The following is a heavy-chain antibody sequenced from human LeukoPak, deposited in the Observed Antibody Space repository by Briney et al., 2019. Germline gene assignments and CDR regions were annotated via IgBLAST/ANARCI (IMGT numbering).Heavy chain of an antibody. CDR3: ARKEGMVRGVIAYNWFDP. V-gene: IGHV1-2*02. Sequence: ASVKVSCKASGYTFTGYYMHWVRQAPGQGLEWMGWINPNSGGTNYAQKFQGRVTMTRDTSISTAYMELSRLRSDDTAVYYCARKEGMVRGVIAYNWFDPWGQGALVTVSS. D-gene: IGHD3-10*01. CDR2: INPNSGGT. CDR1: GYTFTGYY. J-gene: IGHJ5*02.